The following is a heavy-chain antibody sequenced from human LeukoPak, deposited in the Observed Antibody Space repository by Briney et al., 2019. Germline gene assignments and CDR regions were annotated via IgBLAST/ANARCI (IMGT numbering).Heavy chain of an antibody. CDR3: ARHTWGTAMVDFDY. CDR1: GGSISSYY. J-gene: IGHJ4*02. V-gene: IGHV4-59*08. D-gene: IGHD5-18*01. CDR2: IYYSGST. Sequence: SETLSLTCTASGGSISSYYWSWIRQPPGKGLEWIGYIYYSGSTNYNPSLKSRVTISVDTSKNQFSLKLSSVTAADTAVYYCARHTWGTAMVDFDYWGQGTLVTVSS.